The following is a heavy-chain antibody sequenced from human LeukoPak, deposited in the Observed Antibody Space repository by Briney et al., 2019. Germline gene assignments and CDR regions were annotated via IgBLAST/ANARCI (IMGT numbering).Heavy chain of an antibody. CDR3: ARRSTVTYSRGAFDI. D-gene: IGHD4-17*01. CDR1: GLSVSSNF. J-gene: IGHJ3*02. V-gene: IGHV3-21*01. Sequence: GGSLRLSCAATGLSVSSNFMSWVRQAPGKGLEWVSSISSSSSYIYYADSVKGRFTISRDNAKNSLYLQMNSLRAEDTAVYYCARRSTVTYSRGAFDIWGQGTMVTVSS. CDR2: ISSSSSYI.